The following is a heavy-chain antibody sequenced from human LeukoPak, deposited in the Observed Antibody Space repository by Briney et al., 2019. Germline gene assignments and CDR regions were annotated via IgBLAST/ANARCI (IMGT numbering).Heavy chain of an antibody. J-gene: IGHJ5*02. CDR2: IYYSGST. V-gene: IGHV4-39*07. CDR1: GGSISSSSYH. Sequence: PSETLSLTCTVSGGSISSSSYHWGWIRQPPGKGLEWIGSIYYSGSTYYNPSLKSRVTISVDTSKNQFSLKLSSVTAADTAVYYCARAGIHRVGVVNFNWFDPWGQGTLVTVSS. D-gene: IGHD3-3*01. CDR3: ARAGIHRVGVVNFNWFDP.